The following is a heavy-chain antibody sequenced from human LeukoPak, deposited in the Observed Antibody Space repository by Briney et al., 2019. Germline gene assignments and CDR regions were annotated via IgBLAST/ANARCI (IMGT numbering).Heavy chain of an antibody. CDR1: GSTFSSYA. D-gene: IGHD5-12*01. Sequence: GGSLRLSCAASGSTFSSYAMSWVRQAPGKGLEWVSAISGSGGSTYYADSVKGRFTISRDNSKNTLYLQMNSLRAEDTAVYYCAKSTLVATYYFDYWGQGTLVTVSS. J-gene: IGHJ4*02. CDR2: ISGSGGST. CDR3: AKSTLVATYYFDY. V-gene: IGHV3-23*01.